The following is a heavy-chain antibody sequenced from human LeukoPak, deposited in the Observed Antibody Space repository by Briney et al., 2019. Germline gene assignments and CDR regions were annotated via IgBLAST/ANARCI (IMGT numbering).Heavy chain of an antibody. Sequence: ASVKVSCKASGYTFTGYCMHWVRQAPGQGLEWMGWINPNSGGTNYAQKFQGRVTMTRDTSISTAYMELSRLRSDDTAVYYCASSASGYSGYDLDYYYYGMDVWGQGTTVTVSS. J-gene: IGHJ6*02. V-gene: IGHV1-2*02. CDR2: INPNSGGT. CDR3: ASSASGYSGYDLDYYYYGMDV. D-gene: IGHD5-12*01. CDR1: GYTFTGYC.